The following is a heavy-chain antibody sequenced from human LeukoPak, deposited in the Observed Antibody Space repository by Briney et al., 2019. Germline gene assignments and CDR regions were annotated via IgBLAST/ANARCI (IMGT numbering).Heavy chain of an antibody. Sequence: SVKVSCKTSGGTFNNSAISWVRQAPGQGLEWLGGIMPLFGTAGYPQKFQGRVTITKDESTRTVYLELTSLTSDDPAVYYCARDVHGDYGSGWFDPWGQRTLGSVSS. D-gene: IGHD4-17*01. CDR1: GGTFNNSA. J-gene: IGHJ5*02. V-gene: IGHV1-69*05. CDR3: ARDVHGDYGSGWFDP. CDR2: IMPLFGTA.